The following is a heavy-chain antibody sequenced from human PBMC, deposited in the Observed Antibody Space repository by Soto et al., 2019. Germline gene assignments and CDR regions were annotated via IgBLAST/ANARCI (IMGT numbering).Heavy chain of an antibody. CDR2: VYYSGST. J-gene: IGHJ4*02. V-gene: IGHV4-59*01. CDR3: TREQTSTVVTQ. CDR1: GGSMSNYY. D-gene: IGHD4-17*01. Sequence: SETLSLTCTVSGGSMSNYYWSWIRQPPGKGLEWIGCVYYSGSTNYNPSLESRVTISVDTSKNQFSLKLSSVTAADTAVYYCTREQTSTVVTQWGQGTLVTVPQ.